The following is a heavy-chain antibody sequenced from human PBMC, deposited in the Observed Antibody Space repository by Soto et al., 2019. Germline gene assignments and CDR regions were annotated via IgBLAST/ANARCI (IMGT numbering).Heavy chain of an antibody. Sequence: SQTLSLTCAISGDSVSSNSAAWNWIRQSPSRGLEWLGRTYYRSKWYNDYAVSVKSRITINPDTSKNQFSLQLNSVTPEDTAVYYCARYPLYYDFWSGYPRSYGMDVWGQGTTVTVSS. CDR2: TYYRSKWYN. CDR3: ARYPLYYDFWSGYPRSYGMDV. J-gene: IGHJ6*02. V-gene: IGHV6-1*01. D-gene: IGHD3-3*01. CDR1: GDSVSSNSAA.